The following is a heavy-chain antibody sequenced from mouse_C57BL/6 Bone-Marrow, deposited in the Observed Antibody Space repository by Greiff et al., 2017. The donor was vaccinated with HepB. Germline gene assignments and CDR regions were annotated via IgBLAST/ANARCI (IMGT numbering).Heavy chain of an antibody. CDR2: IDPENGDT. V-gene: IGHV14-4*01. CDR1: GFNIKDDY. CDR3: TLSMVTTGG. J-gene: IGHJ3*01. D-gene: IGHD2-2*01. Sequence: VQLQQSGAELVRPGASVKLSCTASGFNIKDDYMHWVKQRPEQGLEWIGWIDPENGDTEYASKFQGKATITADTSSNTAYLQLSSLTSEDTAVYYCTLSMVTTGGGGQGTLVTVSA.